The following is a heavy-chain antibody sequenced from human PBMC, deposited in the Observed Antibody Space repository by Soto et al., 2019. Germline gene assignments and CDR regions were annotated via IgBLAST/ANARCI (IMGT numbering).Heavy chain of an antibody. D-gene: IGHD3-9*01. V-gene: IGHV1-69*02. CDR2: IIPILGIA. Sequence: SVKVSCKASGGTFSSYTISWVRQAPGQGLEWMGRIIPILGIANYAQKFQGRVTITADKSTSTAYMELSSLRSEDTAVYYCASPTLRYFDWLPFDYWGQGTRVTVSS. J-gene: IGHJ4*02. CDR3: ASPTLRYFDWLPFDY. CDR1: GGTFSSYT.